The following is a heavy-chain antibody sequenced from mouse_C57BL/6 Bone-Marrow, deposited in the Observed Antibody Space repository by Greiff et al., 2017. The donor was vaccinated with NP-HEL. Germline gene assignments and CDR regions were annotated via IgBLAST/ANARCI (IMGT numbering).Heavy chain of an antibody. CDR3: TSDYDGSSYCAMDY. V-gene: IGHV14-1*01. D-gene: IGHD1-1*01. J-gene: IGHJ4*01. Sequence: VQLQQSGAELVRPGASVKLSCTASGFNIKDYYMHWVKQRPEQGLEWIGRIDPEDGDTEYAPKFQGKATMTADTSSNTAYLQLSSLTSEDTAVYYCTSDYDGSSYCAMDYWGQGTSVTVSS. CDR2: IDPEDGDT. CDR1: GFNIKDYY.